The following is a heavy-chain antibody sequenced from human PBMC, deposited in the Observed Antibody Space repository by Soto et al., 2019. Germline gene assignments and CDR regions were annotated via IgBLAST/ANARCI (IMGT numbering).Heavy chain of an antibody. D-gene: IGHD5-12*01. CDR1: GHSFTGHY. Sequence: SVKVSCKVSGHSFTGHYMHWVRQAPGQGLEWMGWINPNSGDTNYARKFQGRVTMTRDTSIKTVYMELSSVTAADTAVYYCASTRSGYDFYYYGMDVWGQGTTVTVSS. V-gene: IGHV1-2*02. CDR3: ASTRSGYDFYYYGMDV. J-gene: IGHJ6*02. CDR2: INPNSGDT.